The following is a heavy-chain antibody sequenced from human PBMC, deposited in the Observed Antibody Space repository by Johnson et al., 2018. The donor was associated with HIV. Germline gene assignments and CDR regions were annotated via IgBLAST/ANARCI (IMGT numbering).Heavy chain of an antibody. V-gene: IGHV3-15*01. CDR1: GFTVSNAW. D-gene: IGHD3-22*01. CDR3: TTARVSYDSSGYNAFDI. Sequence: VQLVESGGGLVKPGGSLRLSCGASGFTVSNAWMSWVRQAPGKGLEWVGRIKSKTDGGTTDYAAPVKGRFTISRDDSKKTLYLQMNSLKTEDTAVYYCTTARVSYDSSGYNAFDIWGQGTMVTVS. J-gene: IGHJ3*02. CDR2: IKSKTDGGTT.